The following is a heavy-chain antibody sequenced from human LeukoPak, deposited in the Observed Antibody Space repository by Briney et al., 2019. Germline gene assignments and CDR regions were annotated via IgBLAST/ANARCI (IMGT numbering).Heavy chain of an antibody. CDR1: GFTFSSYW. CDR2: IKQDGSEK. Sequence: GGSLRLSCAASGFTFSSYWMSWVRQAPGKGLEWVANIKQDGSEKYYADSVKGRFTISRDNSKNTLYLQMNSLRAEDTAVYYCARGVGSGSRLRAGDYWGQGTLVTVSS. CDR3: ARGVGSGSRLRAGDY. J-gene: IGHJ4*02. V-gene: IGHV3-7*03. D-gene: IGHD1-26*01.